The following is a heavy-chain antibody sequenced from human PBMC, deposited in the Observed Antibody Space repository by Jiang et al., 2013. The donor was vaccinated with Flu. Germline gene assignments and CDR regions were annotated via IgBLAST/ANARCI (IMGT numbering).Heavy chain of an antibody. D-gene: IGHD3-10*01. J-gene: IGHJ5*02. V-gene: IGHV1-69*01. CDR3: ARARRFTMVRGVIGWFDP. CDR1: GGTFSSYA. CDR2: IIPIFGIA. Sequence: GAEVKKPGSSVKVSCKASGGTFSSYAISWVRQAPGQGLEWMGGIIPIFGIANYAQKFQGRVTITADESTSTAYMELSSLRSEDTAVYYCARARRFTMVRGVIGWFDPWGQGTLVTVSS.